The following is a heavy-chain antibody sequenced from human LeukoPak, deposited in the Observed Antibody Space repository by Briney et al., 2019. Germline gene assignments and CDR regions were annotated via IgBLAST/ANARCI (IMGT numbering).Heavy chain of an antibody. J-gene: IGHJ4*02. V-gene: IGHV3-7*01. D-gene: IGHD2-21*02. CDR3: ARDQGYCGGDCYPPLRPYYFDY. CDR1: GFTFSSYW. CDR2: IKQDGSEK. Sequence: GGSLRLSCAASGFTFSSYWMSWVRQAPGKGLEWVANIKQDGSEKYYVDSVKGRFTISRDNAKNSLYLQMNSLRAEDTAVYYCARDQGYCGGDCYPPLRPYYFDYWGQGTLVTVSS.